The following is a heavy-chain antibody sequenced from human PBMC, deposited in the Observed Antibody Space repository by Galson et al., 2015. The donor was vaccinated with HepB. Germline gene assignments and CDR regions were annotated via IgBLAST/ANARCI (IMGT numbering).Heavy chain of an antibody. J-gene: IGHJ6*02. CDR3: AKGDLFCTNGVCFARSPSYYYGRDV. CDR1: GFTFEDYA. CDR2: ISWNSRDI. Sequence: SLRLSCAASGFTFEDYALHWVRQVPGKGLEWVSGISWNSRDIAYVDSVKGRFTISRDNARNSLYLEMNSLKTEDTAVYYCAKGDLFCTNGVCFARSPSYYYGRDVWGQGTTVTVSS. D-gene: IGHD2-8*01. V-gene: IGHV3-9*01.